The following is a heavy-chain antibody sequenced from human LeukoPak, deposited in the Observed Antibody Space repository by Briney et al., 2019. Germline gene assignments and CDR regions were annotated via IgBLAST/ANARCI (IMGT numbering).Heavy chain of an antibody. CDR2: ISAYNGNT. D-gene: IGHD4-23*01. J-gene: IGHJ3*02. V-gene: IGHV1-18*01. CDR3: ARAGTPYDYGGPRDAFDI. Sequence: GAPVKVSCKASGYTFTSYGISWVRQAPGQGLEWRGWISAYNGNTNYAQKLQGRVTMTTDTSTSTAYMELRSLRSDDTAVYYCARAGTPYDYGGPRDAFDIWGQGTMVTVSS. CDR1: GYTFTSYG.